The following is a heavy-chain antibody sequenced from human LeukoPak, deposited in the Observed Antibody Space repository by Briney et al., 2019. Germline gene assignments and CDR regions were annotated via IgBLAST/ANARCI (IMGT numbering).Heavy chain of an antibody. Sequence: PSQTLSLTCAVSGGSISSGGYSWSWIRQPPGKGLEWIGYIYHSGSTYYNPSLKSRVTISVDRSKNQFSLKLSSVTAADTAVYYCARDHGGYDAFDIWGQGTMVTVSS. D-gene: IGHD6-13*01. CDR2: IYHSGST. CDR3: ARDHGGYDAFDI. J-gene: IGHJ3*02. CDR1: GGSISSGGYS. V-gene: IGHV4-30-2*01.